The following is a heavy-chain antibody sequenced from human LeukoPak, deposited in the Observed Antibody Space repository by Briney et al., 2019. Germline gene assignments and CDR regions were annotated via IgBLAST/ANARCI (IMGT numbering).Heavy chain of an antibody. CDR3: AKDEIAQGSY. D-gene: IGHD2-15*01. J-gene: IGHJ4*02. V-gene: IGHV3-48*01. CDR2: ISSSSSTI. Sequence: GGSLRLSCAASGFTFSSYSMNWVRQAPGKGLEWVSYISSSSSTIYYADSVKGRFTISRDNAKNSLYLQMNSLRAEDTAVYYCAKDEIAQGSYWGQGTLVTVSS. CDR1: GFTFSSYS.